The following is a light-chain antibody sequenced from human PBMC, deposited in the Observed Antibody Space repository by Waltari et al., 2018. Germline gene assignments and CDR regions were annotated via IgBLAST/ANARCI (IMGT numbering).Light chain of an antibody. CDR1: SSDVGGYNY. J-gene: IGLJ1*01. Sequence: QSALTQPPPASGSPGQSVTISCTGTSSDVGGYNYVSWYQQYPGKAPKLMIYEVSQRPSGVPDRFSGSKSGNTASLTVSGLQAEDEADYYCSSYAGSNKAVFGTGTKVTVL. V-gene: IGLV2-8*01. CDR3: SSYAGSNKAV. CDR2: EVS.